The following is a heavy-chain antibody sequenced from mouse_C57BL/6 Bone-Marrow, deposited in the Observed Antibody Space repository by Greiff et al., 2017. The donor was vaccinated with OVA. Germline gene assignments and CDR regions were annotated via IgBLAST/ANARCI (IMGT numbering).Heavy chain of an antibody. CDR1: GYTFTDYE. D-gene: IGHD4-1*01. V-gene: IGHV1-15*01. CDR2: IDPETGGT. CDR3: TREGWDGAMDY. Sequence: QVQLQQSGAELVRPGASVTLSCKASGYTFTDYEMHWVKQTPVHGLEWIGAIDPETGGTAYNQKFKGKAILTADKSSSTAYMELRSLTSEDSAVDYCTREGWDGAMDYWGQGTSVTVSS. J-gene: IGHJ4*01.